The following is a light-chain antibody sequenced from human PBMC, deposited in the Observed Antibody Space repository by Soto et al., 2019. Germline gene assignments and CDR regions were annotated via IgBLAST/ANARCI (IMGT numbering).Light chain of an antibody. CDR1: QSVVRY. CDR2: DAT. V-gene: IGKV3-11*01. CDR3: QQRYHWPPLT. J-gene: IGKJ4*01. Sequence: EIVLTQSPVTLSLSPGDTATLSCRASQSVVRYVAWYQQKPGQAPRLLIYDATIRASGIPARFSGSGSETDFILTISSLEPEDFVVYYFQQRYHWPPLTFGGGTKVEVK.